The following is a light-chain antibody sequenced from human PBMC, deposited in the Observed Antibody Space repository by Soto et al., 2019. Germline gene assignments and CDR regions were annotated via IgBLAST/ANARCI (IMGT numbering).Light chain of an antibody. CDR2: RTS. CDR3: QEYNGRSS. V-gene: IGKV3-15*01. Sequence: RVTTQSPATLSVSPGERATLSCRASQNVAGDLAWYQQKPGQAPRLLIYRTSTRATGIPARFSGSGSGTEFTITISILQSEDFAVYYCQEYNGRSSFGQGTKVEIK. CDR1: QNVAGD. J-gene: IGKJ1*01.